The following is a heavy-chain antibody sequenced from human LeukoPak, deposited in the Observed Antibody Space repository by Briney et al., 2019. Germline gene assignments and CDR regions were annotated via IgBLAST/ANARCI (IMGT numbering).Heavy chain of an antibody. Sequence: PGGSLRLSCAASGFTFSSYSMNWVRQAPGKGLEWVSSISSSSSYIYYADSVKGRFTISRDNAKNSLYLQMNSLRAEDTAVYYCARERASSLPTTFDYWGQGALVTVSS. J-gene: IGHJ4*02. D-gene: IGHD1-1*01. CDR3: ARERASSLPTTFDY. V-gene: IGHV3-21*01. CDR1: GFTFSSYS. CDR2: ISSSSSYI.